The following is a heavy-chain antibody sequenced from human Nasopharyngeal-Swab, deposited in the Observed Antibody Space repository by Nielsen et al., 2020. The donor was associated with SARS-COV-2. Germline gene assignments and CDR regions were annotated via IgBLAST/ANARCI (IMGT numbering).Heavy chain of an antibody. D-gene: IGHD3-3*01. V-gene: IGHV4-39*07. Sequence: SETLSLTCTVSGGSISGSGYYWGWIRQSPGMGLEWIGTIFDSGITHYNPSLKSRVTISVDTSKNQFSLKLTSVTAADTAVYYCAREVERRSGSIYWGQGTLVTVSS. CDR1: GGSISGSGYY. J-gene: IGHJ4*02. CDR3: AREVERRSGSIY. CDR2: IFDSGIT.